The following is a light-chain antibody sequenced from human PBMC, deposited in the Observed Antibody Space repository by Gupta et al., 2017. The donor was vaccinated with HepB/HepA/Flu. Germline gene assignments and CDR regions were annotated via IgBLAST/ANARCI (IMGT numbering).Light chain of an antibody. CDR3: AAWEDSLNGRV. Sequence: QSVLTQPPSASRTPGQRVTISCSGSSSNIGSNTVNWYQQLPGTPPKLLIYSNNQRPSGVPDRFSGSKSGTSASLAISGLQSEDEADYYCAAWEDSLNGRVFGGGTKLTVL. CDR2: SNN. CDR1: SSNIGSNT. J-gene: IGLJ2*01. V-gene: IGLV1-44*01.